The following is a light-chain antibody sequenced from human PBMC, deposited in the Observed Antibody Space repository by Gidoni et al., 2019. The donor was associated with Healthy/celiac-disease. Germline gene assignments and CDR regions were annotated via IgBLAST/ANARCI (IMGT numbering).Light chain of an antibody. CDR2: DAS. CDR3: QQRSNWPPGVT. J-gene: IGKJ4*01. Sequence: EIVLTQSPATLSLSPGERATLSCRASQSVSSYLAWYQQKPGQAPRLLIYDASNRATGIPARFSGRGSGTDFTLTISSIEPEDFAVYYCQQRSNWPPGVTFGGXTKVEIK. V-gene: IGKV3-11*01. CDR1: QSVSSY.